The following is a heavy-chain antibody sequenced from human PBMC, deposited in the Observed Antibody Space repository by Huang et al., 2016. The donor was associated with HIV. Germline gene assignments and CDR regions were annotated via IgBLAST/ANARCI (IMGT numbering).Heavy chain of an antibody. CDR3: ARATYRDFEYSFDF. D-gene: IGHD2-21*01. V-gene: IGHV4-61*09. Sequence: QVQLQESGPGLVKPSQTLSLICSVSGDSITSNMKYYWTWVRQPAGQGLEYVGLIYATGTTYYNPPLKTRVSISLDTSKNQFSLRLTSMTAADTAVYYCARATYRDFEYSFDFWGQGILVTVSS. CDR1: GDSITSNMKYY. CDR2: IYATGTT. J-gene: IGHJ4*02.